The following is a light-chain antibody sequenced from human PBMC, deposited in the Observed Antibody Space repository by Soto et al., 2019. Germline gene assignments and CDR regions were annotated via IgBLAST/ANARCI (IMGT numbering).Light chain of an antibody. CDR3: ATWDDSPNGFYV. CDR2: RNN. V-gene: IGLV1-47*01. Sequence: LTQPPSASGTPGQGVTISCSGSTSNIGSNYVYWYQQLPGTAPKLLIYRNNQRPSGVPDRFSGSKSGTSASLAISGLRSDDEADYFCATWDDSPNGFYVFGTGTKVTVL. J-gene: IGLJ1*01. CDR1: TSNIGSNY.